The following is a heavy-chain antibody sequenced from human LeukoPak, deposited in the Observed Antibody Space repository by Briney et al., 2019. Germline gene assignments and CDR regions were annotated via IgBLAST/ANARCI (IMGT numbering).Heavy chain of an antibody. CDR2: INPNSGGT. V-gene: IGHV1-2*02. CDR1: GYTFSGYY. D-gene: IGHD3/OR15-3a*01. Sequence: GASVKVSCKASGYTFSGYYMHWVRQAPGQGLEWMGWINPNSGGTYYAQKFQGRVTMTRDTSTSTAYMELSSLRSDDTAVYYCARDPMVGGFSVFGLVNTFDSWGQGTLVTVSS. J-gene: IGHJ4*02. CDR3: ARDPMVGGFSVFGLVNTFDS.